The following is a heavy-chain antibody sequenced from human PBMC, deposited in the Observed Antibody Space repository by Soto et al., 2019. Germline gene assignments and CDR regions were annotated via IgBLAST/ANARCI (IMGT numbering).Heavy chain of an antibody. Sequence: SETLSLTCAVYGGSFSGYYWTWIRQPPGTGLEWIGEINHSGSTNYNPSFKSRVTISVDTSKNQFSLKLTSVTAADTAVYYCARDKITGLFDYWGQGTLVTVSS. CDR3: ARDKITGLFDY. J-gene: IGHJ4*02. D-gene: IGHD2-8*02. CDR2: INHSGST. CDR1: GGSFSGYY. V-gene: IGHV4-34*01.